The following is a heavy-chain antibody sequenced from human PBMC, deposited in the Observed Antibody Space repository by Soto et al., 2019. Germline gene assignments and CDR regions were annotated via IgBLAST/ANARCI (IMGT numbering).Heavy chain of an antibody. CDR1: GYIFTRYN. Sequence: QVQLVQSGAEVKKPGASVKVSCKTPGYIFTRYNIHWVRQAPGQRLEWMAWINVGNGNTRYSQKFQGRLTLTRDTPGNTAYLELNSLISEDTAVYYCATPQGYDDCLDSWGQGTLVTVSSEYYYGMDVWGQGITVTVSS. V-gene: IGHV1-3*01. CDR2: INVGNGNT. D-gene: IGHD2-21*02. J-gene: IGHJ6*02. CDR3: ATPQGYDDCLDSWGQGTLVTVSSEYYYGMDV.